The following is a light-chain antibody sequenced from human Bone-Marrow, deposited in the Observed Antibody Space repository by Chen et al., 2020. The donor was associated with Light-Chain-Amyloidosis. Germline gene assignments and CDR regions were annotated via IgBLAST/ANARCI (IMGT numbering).Light chain of an antibody. V-gene: IGLV3-21*02. CDR3: QVWDRSRDRPV. Sequence: VLTQPPSASDTPGQRVIISYSGSSANRGSNAVNWNQQTPGQAPLLVVYDDSDRPSGIPERLSGSNSGNTATLTISRVEAGDEADYYCQVWDRSRDRPVFGGGTKLTVL. CDR1: SANRGSNA. J-gene: IGLJ3*02. CDR2: DDS.